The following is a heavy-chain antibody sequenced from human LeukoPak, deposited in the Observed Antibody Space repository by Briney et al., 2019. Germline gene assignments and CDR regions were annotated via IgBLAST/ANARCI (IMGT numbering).Heavy chain of an antibody. J-gene: IGHJ4*02. V-gene: IGHV3-23*01. D-gene: IGHD3/OR15-3a*01. Sequence: GGSLRLSCSVSGFTFSSYAMSWVRQAPGKGLEWFSTTSGIGAGTYYADSVRGRFTISRDNAKNTLYLQMDSLRAEDTAVYYCAKDSRDWTYFDFWGQGTLVTVSS. CDR2: TSGIGAGT. CDR1: GFTFSSYA. CDR3: AKDSRDWTYFDF.